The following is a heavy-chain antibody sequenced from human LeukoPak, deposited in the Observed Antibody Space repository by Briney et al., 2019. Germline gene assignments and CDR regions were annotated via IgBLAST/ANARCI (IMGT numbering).Heavy chain of an antibody. J-gene: IGHJ1*01. Sequence: SETLSLTCTVSGCSISSYYWSWIRQPPGKGLEWIGYIYYSGSTNYNPSLKSRVTISVDTSKNQFSLKLSSVTAADTAVYYCAREGGGYFQHWGQGTLVTVSS. V-gene: IGHV4-59*01. CDR2: IYYSGST. D-gene: IGHD2-15*01. CDR3: AREGGGYFQH. CDR1: GCSISSYY.